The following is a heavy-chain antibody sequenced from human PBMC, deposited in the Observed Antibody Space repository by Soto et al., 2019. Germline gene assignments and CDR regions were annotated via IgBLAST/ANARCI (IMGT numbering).Heavy chain of an antibody. J-gene: IGHJ4*02. CDR3: TRGDY. CDR2: VSYTGST. V-gene: IGHV4-31*02. Sequence: WTWVRQPPGKGLEWIGFVSYTGSTFYNSALRSRVTISRHTSQNQFFLDMKSVTVADTAMYFCTRGDYWGQGVLVTVSS.